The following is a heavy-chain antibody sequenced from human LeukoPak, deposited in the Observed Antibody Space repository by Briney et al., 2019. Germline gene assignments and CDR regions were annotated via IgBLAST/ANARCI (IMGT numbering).Heavy chain of an antibody. D-gene: IGHD2-8*01. CDR2: IIPIFGTA. Sequence: ASVKVSCKASVGTFSSYAISWVRQSPGQGLEWMGGIIPIFGTANYAQKFQGRVTITAEESTSTAYMELSSLRSEDTAVYYCARDAYEFDYWGQGTLVTVSS. CDR1: VGTFSSYA. J-gene: IGHJ4*02. CDR3: ARDAYEFDY. V-gene: IGHV1-69*13.